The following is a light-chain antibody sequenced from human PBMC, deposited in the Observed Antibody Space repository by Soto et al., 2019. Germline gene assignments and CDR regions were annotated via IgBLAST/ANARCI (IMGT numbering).Light chain of an antibody. Sequence: EIVLTQSPGTLSLSPGERATLSCRASQSVSSNLAWYRQTPGQAPRLLIYGASTRATDTPARFSGSGSGTDFTLTISRVEPPDFAVYYCQQYGSARPTFGQGTQVE. CDR2: GAS. J-gene: IGKJ1*01. CDR3: QQYGSARPT. V-gene: IGKV3-20*01. CDR1: QSVSSN.